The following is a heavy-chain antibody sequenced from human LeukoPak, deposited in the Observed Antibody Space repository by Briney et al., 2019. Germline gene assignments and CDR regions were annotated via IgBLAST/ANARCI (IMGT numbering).Heavy chain of an antibody. CDR3: AKDISTMVRGVTFGY. CDR2: ISWNSGSI. V-gene: IGHV3-9*01. Sequence: GGSLRLSCAASGFTFDDYAMHWVRQAPGKGLEWVSGISWNSGSIGYADSVKGRFTISRDNAKNSLYLQMNSLRAEDTALYYCAKDISTMVRGVTFGYWGQGTLVTVSS. D-gene: IGHD3-10*01. J-gene: IGHJ4*02. CDR1: GFTFDDYA.